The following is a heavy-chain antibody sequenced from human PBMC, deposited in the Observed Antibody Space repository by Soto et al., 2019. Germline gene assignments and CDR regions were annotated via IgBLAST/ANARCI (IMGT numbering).Heavy chain of an antibody. D-gene: IGHD2-2*01. J-gene: IGHJ5*02. V-gene: IGHV5-10-1*01. CDR2: IDPSDSYT. CDR1: GYSFTSYW. Sequence: LGESRKISCKGSGYSFTSYWISWVRQMPGKGLEWMGRIDPSDSYTNYSPSFQGHVTISADKSISTAYLQWSSLKASDTAMYYCARVVVPAPGWAPRYWFDPWGQGTLVTVSS. CDR3: ARVVVPAPGWAPRYWFDP.